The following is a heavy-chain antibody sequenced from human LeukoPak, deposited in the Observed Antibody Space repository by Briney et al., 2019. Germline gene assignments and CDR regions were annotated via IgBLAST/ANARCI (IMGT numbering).Heavy chain of an antibody. CDR1: GDSISSGSYY. Sequence: PSETLSLTCTVSGDSISSGSYYWGWIRQPAGKGLEWIGRIYTSGSTNYNPSLKSRVTISLDTSKNQFSLKLSSVTAADTAVFYCARGSGSYKAYWGQGTLVTVSS. V-gene: IGHV4-61*02. D-gene: IGHD1-26*01. J-gene: IGHJ4*02. CDR3: ARGSGSYKAY. CDR2: IYTSGST.